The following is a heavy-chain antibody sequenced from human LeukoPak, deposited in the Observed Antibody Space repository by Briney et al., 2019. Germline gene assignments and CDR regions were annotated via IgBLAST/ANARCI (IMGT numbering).Heavy chain of an antibody. D-gene: IGHD6-13*01. Sequence: KAGGSLRLSCVASGFSFNSYSMNWVRQAPGMGLEWVSSISSSSTYIYYADSVKGRFTISRDNAKNSLYLQMNGLRAEDTAVYFCARVWSPPYTSSWPDYFDYWGQGALVTVSS. V-gene: IGHV3-21*01. CDR2: ISSSSTYI. J-gene: IGHJ4*02. CDR1: GFSFNSYS. CDR3: ARVWSPPYTSSWPDYFDY.